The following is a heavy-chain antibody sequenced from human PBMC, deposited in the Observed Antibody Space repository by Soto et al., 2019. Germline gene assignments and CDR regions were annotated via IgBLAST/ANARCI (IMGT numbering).Heavy chain of an antibody. Sequence: GGSLRLSCAASGFTFSSYAMSWVRQAPGKGLEWVSAISGSGGSTYYADSVKGRFTISRDNSKNTLYLQMNSLRAEDTAVYYCAKNLKSRGAATSLRDYWGQGTLVTVSS. J-gene: IGHJ4*02. CDR3: AKNLKSRGAATSLRDY. V-gene: IGHV3-23*01. CDR1: GFTFSSYA. D-gene: IGHD2-15*01. CDR2: ISGSGGST.